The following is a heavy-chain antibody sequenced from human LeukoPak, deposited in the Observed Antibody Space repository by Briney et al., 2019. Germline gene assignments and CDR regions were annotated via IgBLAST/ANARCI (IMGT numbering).Heavy chain of an antibody. CDR3: ARDVAGSMDV. D-gene: IGHD2-21*01. CDR2: IKQDGSEK. CDR1: GFTFGSYW. V-gene: IGHV3-7*01. J-gene: IGHJ6*02. Sequence: GGSRRLSCAASGFTFGSYWMSWVRQAPGKGLGWVANIKQDGSEKYYVDSVKGRFTISRDNAKNSLYLQMNSLRAEDTAVYYCARDVAGSMDVWGQGTTVTVSS.